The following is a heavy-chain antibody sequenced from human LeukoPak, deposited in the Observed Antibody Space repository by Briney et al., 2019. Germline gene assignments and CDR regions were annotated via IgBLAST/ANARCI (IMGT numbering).Heavy chain of an antibody. D-gene: IGHD6-13*01. CDR3: AKDLPRGSSSSEAYFDY. Sequence: GGSLRLSCAASGFTFSSYAMSWVRRAPGKGLEWVSAISGSGGSTYYADSVKGRFTISRDNSKNTLYLQMNSLRAEDTAVYYCAKDLPRGSSSSEAYFDYWGQGTLVTVSS. J-gene: IGHJ4*02. CDR2: ISGSGGST. V-gene: IGHV3-23*01. CDR1: GFTFSSYA.